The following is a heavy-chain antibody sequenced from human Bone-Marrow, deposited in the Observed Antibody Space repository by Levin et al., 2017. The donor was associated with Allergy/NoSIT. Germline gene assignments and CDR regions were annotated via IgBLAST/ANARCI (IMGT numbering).Heavy chain of an antibody. CDR2: INHSGST. CDR1: GGSFSGYY. CDR3: ARKRWFDP. Sequence: SETLSLTCAVYGGSFSGYYWSWIRQPPGKGLEWIGEINHSGSTNYNPSLKSRVTISVDTSKNQFSLKLSSVTAADTAVYYCARKRWFDPWGQGTLVTVSS. V-gene: IGHV4-34*01. J-gene: IGHJ5*02.